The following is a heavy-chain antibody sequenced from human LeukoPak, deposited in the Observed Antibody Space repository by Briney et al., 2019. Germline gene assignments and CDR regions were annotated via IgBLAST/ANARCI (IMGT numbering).Heavy chain of an antibody. V-gene: IGHV3-74*01. D-gene: IGHD2/OR15-2a*01. CDR1: GFTFSTYW. Sequence: GGSLRLSCTASGFTFSTYWMHWVRQAPGRGLMWVSRVNGDGSSTVYADSVKGRFTISRENAKNTLYLQMNSLRAEDTGVYYCTRDLSPAHFWGQGTLVTVSS. CDR3: TRDLSPAHF. CDR2: VNGDGSST. J-gene: IGHJ4*02.